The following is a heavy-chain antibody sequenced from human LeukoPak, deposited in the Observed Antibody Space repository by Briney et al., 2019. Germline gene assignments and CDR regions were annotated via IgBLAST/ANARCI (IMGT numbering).Heavy chain of an antibody. CDR1: GFIFNDYY. CDR3: ARDRIGFGAFDV. CDR2: ISGNARDT. J-gene: IGHJ3*01. Sequence: PGGSLSLSCAASGFIFNDYYMTWIRQAPGKGLEWVSYISGNARDTYYADSVKGRFTLSRDNTKNSLYLHMNSLRAEDAAVYYCARDRIGFGAFDVWGQGTMVTVSS. D-gene: IGHD3-16*01. V-gene: IGHV3-11*01.